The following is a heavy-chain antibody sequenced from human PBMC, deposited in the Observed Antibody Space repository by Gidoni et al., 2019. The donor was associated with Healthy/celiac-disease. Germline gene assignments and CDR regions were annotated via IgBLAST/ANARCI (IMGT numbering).Heavy chain of an antibody. CDR1: GGSISSSSYY. D-gene: IGHD6-13*01. Sequence: QLQLQESGPGLVKPSETLSLTCTVSGGSISSSSYYWGWIRQPPGKGLEWIGSIYYSGSTYYNPSLKSRVTISVDTSKNQFSLKLSSVTAADTAVYYCFLGLRGPSSSAFGYWGQGTLVTVSS. V-gene: IGHV4-39*01. J-gene: IGHJ4*02. CDR3: FLGLRGPSSSAFGY. CDR2: IYYSGST.